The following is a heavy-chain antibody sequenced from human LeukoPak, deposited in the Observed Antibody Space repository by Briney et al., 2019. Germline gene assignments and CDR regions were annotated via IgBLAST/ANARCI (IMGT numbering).Heavy chain of an antibody. CDR3: VRDVGAVRGEVYFDY. Sequence: PGGSLRLSCAASGFTFSTFAMHWVRLSPGKGLERVSSITGSGPYMLYADSVKHRFTISRDNTKNLLYLEMNSLRAEDAAMYFCVRDVGAVRGEVYFDYWGQGTLVTVSS. CDR1: GFTFSTFA. J-gene: IGHJ4*02. CDR2: ITGSGPYM. V-gene: IGHV3-21*06. D-gene: IGHD3-16*01.